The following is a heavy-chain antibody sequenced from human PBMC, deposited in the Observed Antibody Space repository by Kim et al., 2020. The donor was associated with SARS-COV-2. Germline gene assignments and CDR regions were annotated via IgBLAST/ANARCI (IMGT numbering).Heavy chain of an antibody. CDR2: IDPSDSYT. Sequence: GESLKISCEGSGYTFASYWINWVRQMPGKGLEWMGKIDPSDSYTIYSPSFQGHVTISADKSISTAFLQWSSLKASDTAMYYCARGLSYGDYVLGAYWSQGTLVTISS. CDR1: GYTFASYW. D-gene: IGHD4-17*01. CDR3: ARGLSYGDYVLGAY. J-gene: IGHJ4*02. V-gene: IGHV5-10-1*01.